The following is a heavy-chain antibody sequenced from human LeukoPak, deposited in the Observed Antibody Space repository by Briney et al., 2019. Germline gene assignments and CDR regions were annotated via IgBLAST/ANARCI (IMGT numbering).Heavy chain of an antibody. CDR2: ISYSGST. J-gene: IGHJ4*02. D-gene: IGHD5-12*01. CDR3: ARQNSGYDLGPFAY. CDR1: GGSISSRNYH. V-gene: IGHV4-61*05. Sequence: SDTLSLTCTVSGGSISSRNYHWGWIRQPPGKGLQWIAYISYSGSTNNNPSLRSRVTISLDTSKNHFSLKLSSVTAADTAVYYCARQNSGYDLGPFAYWGQGTLVTVSS.